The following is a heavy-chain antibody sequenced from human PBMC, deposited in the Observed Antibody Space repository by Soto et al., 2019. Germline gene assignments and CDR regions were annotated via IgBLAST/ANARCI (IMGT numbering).Heavy chain of an antibody. J-gene: IGHJ6*02. CDR3: ARGYGSGSYYYYYYGMDV. V-gene: IGHV4-34*01. Sequence: SETLSLTCAVYGGSFSGYYWSWIRQPPGKGLEWIGEINHSGSTNYNPSLKSRVTISVDTSKNQFSLKLSSVTAADTAVYYCARGYGSGSYYYYYYGMDVWGQGTTVTVSS. D-gene: IGHD3-10*01. CDR2: INHSGST. CDR1: GGSFSGYY.